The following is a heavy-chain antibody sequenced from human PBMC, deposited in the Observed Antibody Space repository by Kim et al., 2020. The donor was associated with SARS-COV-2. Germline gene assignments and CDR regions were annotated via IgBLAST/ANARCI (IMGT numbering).Heavy chain of an antibody. Sequence: GGSLRLSCAASGFTVSSNYMSWVRQAPGKGLEWVSVIYSGGSTYYADSAKGRFTISSNNSKNTLYLQMISLRAADTAVYYCARDPPYYDILTGPTDYFD. CDR1: GFTVSSNY. CDR2: IYSGGST. J-gene: IGHJ4*01. CDR3: ARDPPYYDILTGPTDYFD. D-gene: IGHD3-9*01. V-gene: IGHV3-66*01.